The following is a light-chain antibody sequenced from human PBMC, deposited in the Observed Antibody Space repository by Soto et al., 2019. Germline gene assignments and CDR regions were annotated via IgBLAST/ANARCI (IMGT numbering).Light chain of an antibody. J-gene: IGLJ2*01. CDR2: DNS. Sequence: QSVLTQPPSVSGAPGQRVTISCTGSSSNIGAGYDVHWYQQLPGTAPKLLIYDNSNRPSGVPDRFSGSKSGTSASLAFTGLQAEDEGDYYCQSYDSSLRVVFGGGTKLTVL. V-gene: IGLV1-40*01. CDR3: QSYDSSLRVV. CDR1: SSNIGAGYD.